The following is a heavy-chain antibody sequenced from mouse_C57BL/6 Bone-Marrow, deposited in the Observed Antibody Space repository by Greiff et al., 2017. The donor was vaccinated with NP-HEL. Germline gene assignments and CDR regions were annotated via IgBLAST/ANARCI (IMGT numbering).Heavy chain of an antibody. V-gene: IGHV5-2*01. CDR1: EYEFPSHD. CDR2: INSDGGST. J-gene: IGHJ1*03. D-gene: IGHD2-1*01. Sequence: DVMLVESGGGLVQPGESLKLSCESNEYEFPSHDMSWVRKTPEKRLELVAAINSDGGSTYYPDTMERRFIISRDNTKKTLYLQMSSLRSEDTALYYCARNYGNYVDWYVDVWGTGTTVTVSS. CDR3: ARNYGNYVDWYVDV.